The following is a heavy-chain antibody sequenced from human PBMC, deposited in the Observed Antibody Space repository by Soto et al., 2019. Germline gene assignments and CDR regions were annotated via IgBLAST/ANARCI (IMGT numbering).Heavy chain of an antibody. CDR1: GFTFSSYD. J-gene: IGHJ6*03. V-gene: IGHV3-13*01. CDR3: ARAQTGTMSNYYYMDV. Sequence: GGSLRLSCAASGFTFSSYDMHWVRQATGKGLEWVSAIGTAGDTYYAGSVKGRFTISRENAKNSLYLQMNSLRAGDTAVYYCARAQTGTMSNYYYMDVWGKGTTVTVSS. CDR2: IGTAGDT. D-gene: IGHD1-1*01.